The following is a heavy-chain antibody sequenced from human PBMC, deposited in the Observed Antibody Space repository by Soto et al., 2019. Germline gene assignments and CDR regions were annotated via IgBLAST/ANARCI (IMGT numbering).Heavy chain of an antibody. J-gene: IGHJ4*02. D-gene: IGHD3-22*01. V-gene: IGHV3-53*02. CDR1: GFTVSSNY. CDR3: AREAISSDYFDY. Sequence: EVQLVETVGGLIQPGGSLRLSCAASGFTVSSNYMSWVRQAPGQGLEWVSFIYSGGRTYYADSVKGRFTISRDNSKNPLYLQMNSLRAEDTAVYYFAREAISSDYFDYWGQGTLVIVSS. CDR2: IYSGGRT.